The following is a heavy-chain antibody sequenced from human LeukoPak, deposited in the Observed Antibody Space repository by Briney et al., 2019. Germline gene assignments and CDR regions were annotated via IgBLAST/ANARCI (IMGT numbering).Heavy chain of an antibody. Sequence: SETLSLTCTVSGGSISSYYWSWIRQFPGKGLEWIGHVHYRGSPEYNPSLQSRVTISVDTSKNQFSLRLTSVIAADTAVYYCARYSTSWDYWGQGTLVTVSS. D-gene: IGHD2-2*01. CDR1: GGSISSYY. CDR2: VHYRGSP. CDR3: ARYSTSWDY. J-gene: IGHJ4*02. V-gene: IGHV4-59*01.